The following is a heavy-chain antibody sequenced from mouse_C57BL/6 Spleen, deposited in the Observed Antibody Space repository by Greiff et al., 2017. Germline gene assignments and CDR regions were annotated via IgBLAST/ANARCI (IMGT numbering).Heavy chain of an antibody. CDR1: GYTFTDYY. D-gene: IGHD1-1*01. CDR3: ARPYGSSFYAMDY. J-gene: IGHJ4*01. CDR2: INPNNGGT. Sequence: VQLQQSGPELVKPGASVKISCKASGYTFTDYYMTWVKQSHGTSLEWIGDINPNNGGTSYNQKFKGKATLTVDKSSSTAYMELRSLTSEDSAVYYCARPYGSSFYAMDYWGQGTSVTVSS. V-gene: IGHV1-26*01.